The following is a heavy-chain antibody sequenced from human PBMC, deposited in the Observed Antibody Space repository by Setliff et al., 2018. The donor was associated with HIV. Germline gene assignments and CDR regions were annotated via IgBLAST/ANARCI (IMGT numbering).Heavy chain of an antibody. CDR3: ASPYSGSCSGFQY. CDR1: GGSFSGYY. D-gene: IGHD1-26*01. Sequence: SETLSLTCAVYGGSFSGYYWTWIRQSPGKGLEWIGEITDSGGSKYNPSLESRVTISVDTSKNQFSLNLTSVTVADTGIYYCASPYSGSCSGFQYWGQGTLVTVSS. J-gene: IGHJ1*01. CDR2: ITDSGGS. V-gene: IGHV4-34*01.